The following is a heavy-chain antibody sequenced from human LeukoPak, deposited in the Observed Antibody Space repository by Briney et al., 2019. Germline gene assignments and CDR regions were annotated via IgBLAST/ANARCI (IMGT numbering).Heavy chain of an antibody. J-gene: IGHJ4*02. D-gene: IGHD2-21*02. V-gene: IGHV3-43*01. CDR3: AKGAVVTPGFFDY. CDR1: GFSFDVFT. CDR2: ISWDGGIT. Sequence: PGGSLRLSCEVSGFSFDVFTMYRVRQSPEKGLECVSFISWDGGITHYMDSVKGRFTISRDNNKNFLYLQMNDLRTEDTAIYYCAKGAVVTPGFFDYWGQGTLVTVSS.